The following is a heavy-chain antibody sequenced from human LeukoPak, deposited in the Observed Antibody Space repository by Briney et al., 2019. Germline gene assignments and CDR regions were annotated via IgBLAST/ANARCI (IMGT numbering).Heavy chain of an antibody. CDR3: AKGLDRVVRQFAFDY. V-gene: IGHV3-23*01. Sequence: GGSLRLSCAASGFAFNTYSMSWVRQAPGKGLEWVSAISGSGGSTYYADSVKGRFTISRDNSKNTLYLQMNSLRAEDTAVYYCAKGLDRVVRQFAFDYWGQGTLVTVSS. D-gene: IGHD4-23*01. CDR2: ISGSGGST. J-gene: IGHJ4*02. CDR1: GFAFNTYS.